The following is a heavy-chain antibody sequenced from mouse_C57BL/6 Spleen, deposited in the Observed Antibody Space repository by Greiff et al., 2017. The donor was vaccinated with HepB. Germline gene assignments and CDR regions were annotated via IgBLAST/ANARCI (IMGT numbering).Heavy chain of an antibody. Sequence: QVHVKQSGAELAKPGASVKLSCKASGYTFPSYWMHWVKQRPGQGLEWIGYINPSSGYTKYNQKFKDKATLTADKSSSTAYMQLSSLTYEDSAVYYCARFYDGYPWFAYWGQGTLVTVSA. CDR2: INPSSGYT. CDR1: GYTFPSYW. D-gene: IGHD2-3*01. J-gene: IGHJ3*01. V-gene: IGHV1-7*01. CDR3: ARFYDGYPWFAY.